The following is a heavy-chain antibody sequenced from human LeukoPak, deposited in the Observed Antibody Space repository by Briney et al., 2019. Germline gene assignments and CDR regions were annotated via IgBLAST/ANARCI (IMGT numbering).Heavy chain of an antibody. CDR2: ITDSGSTI. Sequence: GGSLRLSCAASGFTFRDYNMNWVRQAPGKGLEWVSYITDSGSTIHYADSVNGRFTISRDNAKSSLYLQMNSLRAEDSAVYYCARSIGLTGGGVDVWGKGTMVTVAS. D-gene: IGHD3-9*01. CDR3: ARSIGLTGGGVDV. V-gene: IGHV3-11*01. CDR1: GFTFRDYN. J-gene: IGHJ6*04.